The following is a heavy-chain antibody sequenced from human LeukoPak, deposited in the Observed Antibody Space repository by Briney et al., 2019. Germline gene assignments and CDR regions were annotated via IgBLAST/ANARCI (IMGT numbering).Heavy chain of an antibody. CDR2: INPSGGST. CDR1: GYTFTSYY. D-gene: IGHD6-13*01. Sequence: ASVKVSCKASGYTFTSYYMHWVRQAPGQGLEWMGIINPSGGSTSYAQKFQGRVTMTRDTSTSTVYMELSGLRSEDTAVYYCARDRGTGIAAAAASYYYYYMDVWGKGTTVTVSS. CDR3: ARDRGTGIAAAAASYYYYYMDV. J-gene: IGHJ6*03. V-gene: IGHV1-46*01.